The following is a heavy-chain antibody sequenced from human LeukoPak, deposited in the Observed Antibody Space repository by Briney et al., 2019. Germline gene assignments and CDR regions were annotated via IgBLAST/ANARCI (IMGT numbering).Heavy chain of an antibody. CDR2: IRYDGSNK. J-gene: IGHJ4*02. CDR3: ARVRSWVDY. V-gene: IGHV3-30*02. D-gene: IGHD6-13*01. Sequence: GGSLRLSCAASGFTFSSYGMHWVRQAPGKGLEWVSFIRYDGSNKYYADSVKGRFTIFRDNSKNTLYLQMNRLRAEDTAVYYCARVRSWVDYWGQGTLVTVSS. CDR1: GFTFSSYG.